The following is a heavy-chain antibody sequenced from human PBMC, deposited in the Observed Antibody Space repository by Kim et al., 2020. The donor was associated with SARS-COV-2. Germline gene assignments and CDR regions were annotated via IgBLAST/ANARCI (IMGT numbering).Heavy chain of an antibody. CDR3: AKDLKGDGYLNRLPDY. Sequence: SVKSRCTISSDNSKNSLYLQMKSLRAEDTAVYYCAKDLKGDGYLNRLPDYWGQGTLVPVSS. D-gene: IGHD5-12*01. V-gene: IGHV3-30*02. J-gene: IGHJ4*02.